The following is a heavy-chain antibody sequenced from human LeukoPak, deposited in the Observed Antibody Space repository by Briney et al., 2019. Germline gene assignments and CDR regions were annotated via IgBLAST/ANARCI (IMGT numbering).Heavy chain of an antibody. CDR2: IYNSGIT. J-gene: IGHJ5*01. CDR3: ARSVPSLDSLFDS. CDR1: GGSISGYY. V-gene: IGHV4-59*08. Sequence: PSETLSLTCTVSGGSISGYYWTWIRQLPGKGLEGIGYIYNSGITNYNPSLKSRVTVSVDTSKNQFSLRLTSVTAADTAVYYCARSVPSLDSLFDSWGHGTLVTVSS. D-gene: IGHD3-9*01.